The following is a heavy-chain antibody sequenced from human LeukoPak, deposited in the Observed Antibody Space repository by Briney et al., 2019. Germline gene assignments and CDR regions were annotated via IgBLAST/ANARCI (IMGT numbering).Heavy chain of an antibody. CDR3: AREEHYDFWSGYYYYYGMDV. D-gene: IGHD3-3*01. J-gene: IGHJ6*02. CDR2: IKQDGSEK. Sequence: GGSLRLSCAASGFTFSSYWMSWVRQAPGKGLEWVANIKQDGSEKYYVDSVKGRFTISRDNAKNSLYLQMNSLRAEDTAVYCCAREEHYDFWSGYYYYYGMDVWGQGTTVTVSS. CDR1: GFTFSSYW. V-gene: IGHV3-7*01.